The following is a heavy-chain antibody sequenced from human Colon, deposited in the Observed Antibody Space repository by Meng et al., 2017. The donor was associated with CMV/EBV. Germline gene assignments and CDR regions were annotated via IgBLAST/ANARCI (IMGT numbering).Heavy chain of an antibody. CDR2: ISWNSGAI. Sequence: SLKISCEASGFTFDDYPMHWVRQAPGKGPEWVAGISWNSGAIGYADSVKGRFTISRDNSKNTLYLQMNSLRVEDTAIYYCVRADRCGGDCYDRPLDYWGQGSLVTVSS. J-gene: IGHJ4*02. V-gene: IGHV3-9*01. CDR1: GFTFDDYP. D-gene: IGHD2-21*01. CDR3: VRADRCGGDCYDRPLDY.